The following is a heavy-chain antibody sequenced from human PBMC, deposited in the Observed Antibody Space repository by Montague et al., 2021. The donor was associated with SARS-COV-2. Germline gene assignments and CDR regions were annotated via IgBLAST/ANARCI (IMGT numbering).Heavy chain of an antibody. CDR1: GGSFSDYH. V-gene: IGHV4-34*01. D-gene: IGHD3-22*01. Sequence: SETLSLTCAVSGGSFSDYHWSWIRQPPGQGLEWIGEINHSGNTNXNPSLKSRVTISIDTSKSQFSLKLSSVTAADTAVYYCARGLTDISMIVVVFRGASHYFDYWGQGTLVTVSS. J-gene: IGHJ4*02. CDR2: INHSGNT. CDR3: ARGLTDISMIVVVFRGASHYFDY.